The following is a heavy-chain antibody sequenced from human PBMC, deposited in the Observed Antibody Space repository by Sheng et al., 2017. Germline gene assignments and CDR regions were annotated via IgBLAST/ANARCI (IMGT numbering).Heavy chain of an antibody. Sequence: EVQLVESGGGLVQPGGSLRLSCAASGFIFRSYWMTWVRQAPGKGLEWVAYMKEDGSQIYYLDSVQGRFTISRDNAKSSLFLQMNSLRVEDTAVYYCVRGVYAFDVWGQGT. CDR1: GFIFRSYW. V-gene: IGHV3-7*01. J-gene: IGHJ3*01. CDR3: VRGVYAFDV. CDR2: MKEDGSQI.